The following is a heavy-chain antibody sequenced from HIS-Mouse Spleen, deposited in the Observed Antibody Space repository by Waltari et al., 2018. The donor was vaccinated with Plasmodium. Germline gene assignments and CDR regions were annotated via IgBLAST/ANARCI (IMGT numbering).Heavy chain of an antibody. V-gene: IGHV3-15*01. Sequence: EVQLVESGGGLVKPGGSLRLSCAASGFTFSNAWMRWVRQAPGKGLEWVGRIKSKTDGGTTDYAAPVKGRFTISRDDSKNTLYLQMNSLKTEDTAVYYCTTIAAAGTGAFDIWGQGTMVTVSS. CDR2: IKSKTDGGTT. CDR3: TTIAAAGTGAFDI. CDR1: GFTFSNAW. D-gene: IGHD6-13*01. J-gene: IGHJ3*02.